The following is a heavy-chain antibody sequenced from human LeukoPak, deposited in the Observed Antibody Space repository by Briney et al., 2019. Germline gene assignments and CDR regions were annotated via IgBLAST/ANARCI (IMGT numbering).Heavy chain of an antibody. CDR1: GFTFSLYW. CDR2: IKQDGSEK. J-gene: IGHJ4*02. CDR3: AGGTGFIIKD. D-gene: IGHD3-9*01. Sequence: PGGSLRLSCAASGFTFSLYWMNWVRRAPGKGLEWVANIKQDGSEKNYVDSVKGRFTISRDNAKNSLYLQMNNLRVEDTAMYYCAGGTGFIIKDWGPGTLVTVSS. V-gene: IGHV3-7*03.